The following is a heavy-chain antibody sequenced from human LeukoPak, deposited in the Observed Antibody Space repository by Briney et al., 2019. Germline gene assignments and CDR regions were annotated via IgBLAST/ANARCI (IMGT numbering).Heavy chain of an antibody. CDR3: VTFGGVIVTPFWYFDL. Sequence: SETLSLTCAVSGDPINSIDWWSWVRQSPARGLEWIGEIYHSGGTNYNPSLKSRVTISVDTSKNQFSLKLSSVTAADTAVYYCVTFGGVIVTPFWYFDLWGRGTLVTVSS. CDR2: IYHSGGT. CDR1: GDPINSIDW. J-gene: IGHJ2*01. D-gene: IGHD3-16*02. V-gene: IGHV4-4*02.